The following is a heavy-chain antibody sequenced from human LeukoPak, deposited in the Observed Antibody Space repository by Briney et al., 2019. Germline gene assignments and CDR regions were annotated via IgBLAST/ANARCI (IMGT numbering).Heavy chain of an antibody. CDR3: ARLSKWELIRWTDY. D-gene: IGHD1-26*01. J-gene: IGHJ4*02. V-gene: IGHV4-59*05. CDR2: IYYSGST. Sequence: GSLRLSCAASGFTFSTYNMNWVRQAPGKGLEWIGSIYYSGSTYYNPSLKSRVTISVDTSKNQFSLKLSSVTAADTAVYYCARLSKWELIRWTDYWGQGTLVTVSS. CDR1: GFTFSTYN.